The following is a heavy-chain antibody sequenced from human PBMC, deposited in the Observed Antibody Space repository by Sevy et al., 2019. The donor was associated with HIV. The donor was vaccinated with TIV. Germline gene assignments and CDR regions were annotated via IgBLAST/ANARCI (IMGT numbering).Heavy chain of an antibody. V-gene: IGHV3-48*02. CDR2: ISKSGSTT. CDR3: AREENRELGTIPLDS. Sequence: GGSLRLSCAASGFTFSHHNMNWVRQAPGKGLEWISYISKSGSTTYFADSVRGRFTISRDNAKNSLFLDMYSLTDEDTAVYYCAREENRELGTIPLDSWGRGIQVTVSS. J-gene: IGHJ4*02. D-gene: IGHD7-27*01. CDR1: GFTFSHHN.